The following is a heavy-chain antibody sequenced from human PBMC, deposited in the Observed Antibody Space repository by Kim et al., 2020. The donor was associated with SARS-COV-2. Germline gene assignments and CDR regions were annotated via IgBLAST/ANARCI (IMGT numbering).Heavy chain of an antibody. Sequence: SETLSLTCTVSGGSVSSSNYYWGWIRQPPGKGLEWIGNIYYTGDTYYNPSLKSRVTISVDTSKNHFSLKLSCLTAADTAVYYCARLEYSSSSRLFDPWGQGTLVTVSS. CDR2: IYYTGDT. J-gene: IGHJ5*02. V-gene: IGHV4-39*02. D-gene: IGHD6-6*01. CDR1: GGSVSSSNYY. CDR3: ARLEYSSSSRLFDP.